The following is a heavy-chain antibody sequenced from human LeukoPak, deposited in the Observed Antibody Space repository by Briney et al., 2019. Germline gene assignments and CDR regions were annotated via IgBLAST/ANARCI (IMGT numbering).Heavy chain of an antibody. CDR2: TYSDNT. J-gene: IGHJ4*02. CDR1: GFTFSSYG. Sequence: PGGSLRLSCAGSGFTFSSYGMSWVRQAPGKGLEWVSFTYSDNTHYSDSVKGRFTISRDNSKNTLYLQMNSLRAEDTAVYYCAKSPARIAARHFDYWGQGTLVTVSS. V-gene: IGHV3-23*05. CDR3: AKSPARIAARHFDY. D-gene: IGHD6-6*01.